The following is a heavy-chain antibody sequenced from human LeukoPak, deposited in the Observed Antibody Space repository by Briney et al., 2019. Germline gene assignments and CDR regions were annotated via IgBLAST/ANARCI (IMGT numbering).Heavy chain of an antibody. D-gene: IGHD3-16*02. J-gene: IGHJ3*02. Sequence: PSETLSLTCAVSGGSISSGGYYWSWIRQPPGKGLEWIGYIYYSGSTNYNPSLKSRVTISVDTSKNQFSLKLSSVTAADTAVYYCAGGSYDYVWGSYRRKAFDIWGQGTMVTVSS. V-gene: IGHV4-61*08. CDR2: IYYSGST. CDR1: GGSISSGGYY. CDR3: AGGSYDYVWGSYRRKAFDI.